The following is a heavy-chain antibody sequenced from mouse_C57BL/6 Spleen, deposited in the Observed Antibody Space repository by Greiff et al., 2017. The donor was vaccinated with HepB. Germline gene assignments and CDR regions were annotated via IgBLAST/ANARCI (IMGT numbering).Heavy chain of an antibody. V-gene: IGHV2-6*03. CDR3: ARSLYGNYEGYAMDY. CDR2: IWSDGST. CDR1: GFSLTSYG. D-gene: IGHD2-1*01. Sequence: VELMESGPGLVAPSQSLSITCTVSGFSLTSYGVHWVRQPPGKGLEWLVVIWSDGSTTYNSALKSRLSISKDNSKSQVFLKMNSLQTDDTAMYYCARSLYGNYEGYAMDYWGQGTSVTVSS. J-gene: IGHJ4*01.